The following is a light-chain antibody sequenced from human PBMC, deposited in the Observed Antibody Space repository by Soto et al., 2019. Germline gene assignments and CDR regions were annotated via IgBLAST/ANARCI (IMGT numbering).Light chain of an antibody. Sequence: DIVRTQSPATLSVSPGERATLSCRAGQSLTTKLAWYQHKPGQAPRLLIYGASTRATGIPARFSGSGSGTEFTLTISSLQSEDFAVYYCQQYYNWPGTFGQGTKLEIK. CDR2: GAS. J-gene: IGKJ2*01. CDR1: QSLTTK. V-gene: IGKV3-15*01. CDR3: QQYYNWPGT.